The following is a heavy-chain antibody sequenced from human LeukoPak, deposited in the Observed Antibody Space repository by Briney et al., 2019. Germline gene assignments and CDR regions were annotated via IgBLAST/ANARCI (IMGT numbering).Heavy chain of an antibody. V-gene: IGHV1-2*02. CDR2: INPNSGGT. CDR3: ARAPSITIFGVVIILQFDY. J-gene: IGHJ4*02. Sequence: ASVKVSCKASGYTFTGYYMHWVRQAPGQGLEWMGWINPNSGGTNYAQKFQGRVTMTRDTSISTAYMELSRLRSDDTAVYYCARAPSITIFGVVIILQFDYWGQGTLVTVSS. D-gene: IGHD3-3*01. CDR1: GYTFTGYY.